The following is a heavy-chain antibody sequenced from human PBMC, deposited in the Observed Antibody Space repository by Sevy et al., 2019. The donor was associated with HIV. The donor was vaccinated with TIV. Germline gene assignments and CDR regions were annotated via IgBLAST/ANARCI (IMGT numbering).Heavy chain of an antibody. J-gene: IGHJ6*02. V-gene: IGHV3-64*02. Sequence: GGSLRLSCAASGFTFSSYAMHWVRQAPGKGLEYVSAISSNGGSTYYADSVKGRFTISRDNSKNTLYLQMGSLRAEDMAVYYCARGTQRGLPFYYYGMDLWGQGTTVTVSS. CDR2: ISSNGGST. CDR1: GFTFSSYA. D-gene: IGHD3-10*01. CDR3: ARGTQRGLPFYYYGMDL.